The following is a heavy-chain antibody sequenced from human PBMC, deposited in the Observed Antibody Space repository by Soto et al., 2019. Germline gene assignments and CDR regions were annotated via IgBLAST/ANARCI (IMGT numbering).Heavy chain of an antibody. CDR2: ISPMFGAA. D-gene: IGHD3-10*01. Sequence: QMQLLESGAEMKKPGSSVKVSCQSSGGTFNTYAMNWVRQAPGQGPEWMGDISPMFGAANYAPKFQGRVTITADESTGTSYMQLSSLTSEDTALYFCAREVQVHTPAFVYWGQGTLVTVSS. V-gene: IGHV1-69*19. CDR3: AREVQVHTPAFVY. J-gene: IGHJ4*02. CDR1: GGTFNTYA.